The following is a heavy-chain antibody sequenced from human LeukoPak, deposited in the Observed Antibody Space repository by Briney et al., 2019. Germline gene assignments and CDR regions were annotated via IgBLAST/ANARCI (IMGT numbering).Heavy chain of an antibody. CDR2: IYYSGST. CDR3: ARFRHLYVIGEWLDY. Sequence: SQTLSLTCTVSGGSISSGDYYWSWIRQPPGKGLEWIGYIYYSGSTYYNPSLKSRVTISVDTSKNQFSLKLSSVTAADTAVYYCARFRHLYVIGEWLDYWGQGTLVTVSS. V-gene: IGHV4-30-4*01. J-gene: IGHJ4*02. CDR1: GGSISSGDYY. D-gene: IGHD3-10*01.